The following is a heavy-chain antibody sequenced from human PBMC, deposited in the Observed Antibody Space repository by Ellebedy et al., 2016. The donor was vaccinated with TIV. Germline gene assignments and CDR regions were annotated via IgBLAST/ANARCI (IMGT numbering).Heavy chain of an antibody. Sequence: GESLKISCAASGFTFRSYTMNWVRQAPGKGLEWVSYISISSATIYYADSVKGRFTISSDDAKNSLYLQMNSLRAEDTAVYYCAKAEYYASAADLWGRGTLVTVSS. CDR1: GFTFRSYT. CDR2: ISISSATI. J-gene: IGHJ2*01. CDR3: AKAEYYASAADL. D-gene: IGHD3-10*01. V-gene: IGHV3-48*04.